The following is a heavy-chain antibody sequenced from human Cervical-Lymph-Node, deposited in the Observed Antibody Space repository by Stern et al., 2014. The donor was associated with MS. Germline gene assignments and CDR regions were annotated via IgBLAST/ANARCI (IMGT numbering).Heavy chain of an antibody. D-gene: IGHD4-23*01. CDR3: ARIRAAGGGKSRYYFGMDV. Sequence: QVQLVQSGTEVKKPGASVRVSCEASGYIFSSFSLHWVRQAPGRGLEWMGRINAGNGYTKYSQKFQGRITMTRDTYATTAYMDLTSLRSEDTAVYYCARIRAAGGGKSRYYFGMDVWGQGTTVTVSS. CDR2: INAGNGYT. J-gene: IGHJ6*02. CDR1: GYIFSSFS. V-gene: IGHV1-3*01.